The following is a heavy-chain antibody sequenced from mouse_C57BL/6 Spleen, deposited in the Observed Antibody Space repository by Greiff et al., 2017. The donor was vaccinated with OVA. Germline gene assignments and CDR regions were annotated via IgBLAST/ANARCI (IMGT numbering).Heavy chain of an antibody. J-gene: IGHJ4*01. D-gene: IGHD2-4*01. V-gene: IGHV5-4*03. CDR1: GFTFSSYA. Sequence: EVMLVESGGGLVKPGGSLKLSCAASGFTFSSYAMSWVRQTPEKRLEWVATISDGGSYTYYPDNVKGRFTISRDNAKINLYLQMSHLKSEDTAMYYCARAPYDYDGEDYWGQGTSVTVSS. CDR3: ARAPYDYDGEDY. CDR2: ISDGGSYT.